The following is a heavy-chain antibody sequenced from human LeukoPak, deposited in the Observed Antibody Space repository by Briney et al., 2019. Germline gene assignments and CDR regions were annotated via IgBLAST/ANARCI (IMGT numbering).Heavy chain of an antibody. D-gene: IGHD1-26*01. Sequence: PSETLSLTCTVSGGSISSSSYYWSWIRQPAGKGLEWIGRIYTSGSTNYNPSLKSRVTMSVDTSKNQFSLKLSSVTAADTAVYYCARAQGGRYSGSYLSWGQGTLVTVSS. V-gene: IGHV4-61*02. CDR2: IYTSGST. CDR1: GGSISSSSYY. CDR3: ARAQGGRYSGSYLS. J-gene: IGHJ4*02.